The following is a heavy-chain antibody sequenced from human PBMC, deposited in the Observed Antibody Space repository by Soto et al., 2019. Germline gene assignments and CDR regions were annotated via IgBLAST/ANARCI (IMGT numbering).Heavy chain of an antibody. D-gene: IGHD2-2*01. Sequence: QLQLQESGPGLVKPSETLSLTCTVSGGSISSSSYYWGWIRQPPGKGLEWIGSIYYSGSTYNNPSLKVRVTIPVDPSKNQFSLKLSSVTAADTAVYYCARPEYCSSTSCYAFDIWGQGTMVTVSS. CDR2: IYYSGST. J-gene: IGHJ3*02. V-gene: IGHV4-39*01. CDR3: ARPEYCSSTSCYAFDI. CDR1: GGSISSSSYY.